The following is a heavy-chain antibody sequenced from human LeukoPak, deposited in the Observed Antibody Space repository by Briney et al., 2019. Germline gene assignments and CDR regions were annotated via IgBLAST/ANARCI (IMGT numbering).Heavy chain of an antibody. CDR3: ARDRRYNFWSGYYRTNYYMDV. Sequence: SETLSLTCTVSGGSISSYYWSWIRQPPGKGLEWIGYISYSGSTYYNPSLKSRVTISVDMSRRQFSLNLSSVTAADTAVYFCARDRRYNFWSGYYRTNYYMDVWGKGTTVTVSS. CDR2: ISYSGST. CDR1: GGSISSYY. D-gene: IGHD3-3*01. J-gene: IGHJ6*03. V-gene: IGHV4-59*12.